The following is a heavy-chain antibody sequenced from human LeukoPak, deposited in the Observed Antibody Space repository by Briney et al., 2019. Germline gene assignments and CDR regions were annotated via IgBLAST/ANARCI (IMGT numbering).Heavy chain of an antibody. D-gene: IGHD1-26*01. Sequence: PSETLSLTCTVSGYSISSGYYWGWIRQPPGKGLEWIGSIYHSGSTYYNPSLKSRVTISVDTSKNQFSLKLSSVTAADTAVYYCARGASSVGATIHYYYGMDVWGQGTTVTVSS. J-gene: IGHJ6*02. V-gene: IGHV4-38-2*02. CDR3: ARGASSVGATIHYYYGMDV. CDR2: IYHSGST. CDR1: GYSISSGYY.